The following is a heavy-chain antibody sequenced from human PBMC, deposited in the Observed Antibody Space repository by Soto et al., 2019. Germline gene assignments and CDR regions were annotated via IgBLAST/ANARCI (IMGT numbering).Heavy chain of an antibody. Sequence: QVQLVQSGAEVKKPGSSVKVSCKASGDTFTIFAISWVRQAPGQGLEWMGGIIPTIGTTNYAQRFQGRITITGDESTGKAYMELSSLKSEDTAVYYCARDLGGGYDPGDYWGQGTLVTVSS. CDR2: IIPTIGTT. D-gene: IGHD5-12*01. J-gene: IGHJ4*02. V-gene: IGHV1-69*12. CDR1: GDTFTIFA. CDR3: ARDLGGGYDPGDY.